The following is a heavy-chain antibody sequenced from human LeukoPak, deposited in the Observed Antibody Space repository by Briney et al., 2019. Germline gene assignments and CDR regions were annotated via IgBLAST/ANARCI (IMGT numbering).Heavy chain of an antibody. CDR1: GYTFTSYD. J-gene: IGHJ5*02. CDR2: ISAYNSNT. V-gene: IGHV1-18*01. Sequence: ASVKVSCKASGYTFTSYDINWVRQAPGQGLEWMGWISAYNSNTNYAQKLQGRVTMTTDTSTSTAYMELRSLRSDDTAVYYCARVWDDYVWGSYRPRWFDPWGQGTLVTVSS. CDR3: ARVWDDYVWGSYRPRWFDP. D-gene: IGHD3-16*02.